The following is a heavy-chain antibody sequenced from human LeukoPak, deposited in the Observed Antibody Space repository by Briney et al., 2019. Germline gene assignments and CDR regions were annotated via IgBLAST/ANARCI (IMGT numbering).Heavy chain of an antibody. CDR1: GYTLTELS. CDR2: FDPEDGET. V-gene: IGHV1-24*01. J-gene: IGHJ5*02. Sequence: ASVKVSCKVSGYTLTELSMHWVRQAPGKGLEWMGGFDPEDGETIYAQKFQGRVTMTEDTSTDTAYMELGSLRSEDTAVYYCATDYYGSGSYYSWGQGTLVTVSS. D-gene: IGHD3-10*01. CDR3: ATDYYGSGSYYS.